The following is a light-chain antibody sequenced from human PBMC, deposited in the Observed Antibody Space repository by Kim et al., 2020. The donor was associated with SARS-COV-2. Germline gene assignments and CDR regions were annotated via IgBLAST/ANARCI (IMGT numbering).Light chain of an antibody. CDR3: SSYTSSSTWV. CDR1: SSDVGSYNR. J-gene: IGLJ3*02. Sequence: GQSVTTSCPGTSSDVGSYNRVSWYQQPPGTAPKLMIYEVSNRPSGVPDRFSGSKSGNTASLTISGLQAEDEADYYCSSYTSSSTWVFGGGTQLTVL. V-gene: IGLV2-18*02. CDR2: EVS.